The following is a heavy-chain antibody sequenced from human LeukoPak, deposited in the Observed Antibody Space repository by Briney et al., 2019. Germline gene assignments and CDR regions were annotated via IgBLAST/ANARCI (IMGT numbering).Heavy chain of an antibody. D-gene: IGHD4-17*01. CDR3: AEDYGDRDY. CDR2: INHSGST. CDR1: GGSFSGYY. V-gene: IGHV4-34*01. J-gene: IGHJ4*02. Sequence: SETLSLTRAVYGGSFSGYYWSWIRQPPGKGLEWIGEINHSGSTNYNPSLKSRVTISVDTSKNQFSLKLSSVTAADTAVYYCAEDYGDRDYWGQGTLVTVSS.